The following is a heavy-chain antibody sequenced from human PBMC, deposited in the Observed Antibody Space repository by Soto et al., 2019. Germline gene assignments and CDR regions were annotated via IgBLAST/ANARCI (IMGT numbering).Heavy chain of an antibody. Sequence: PSETLSLTCAVYGGSFSGYYWSWIRQPPGKGLEWIGEINHSGSTNYNPSLKSRVTISVDTSKNQFSLKLSSVTAADTAVYYCARGSVISTYCDFWSGYYDNWFDPWGQGTLVTVS. V-gene: IGHV4-34*01. CDR2: INHSGST. D-gene: IGHD3-3*01. J-gene: IGHJ5*02. CDR1: GGSFSGYY. CDR3: ARGSVISTYCDFWSGYYDNWFDP.